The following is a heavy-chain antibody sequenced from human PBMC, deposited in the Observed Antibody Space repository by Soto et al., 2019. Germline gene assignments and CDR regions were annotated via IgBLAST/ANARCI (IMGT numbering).Heavy chain of an antibody. D-gene: IGHD3-10*01. Sequence: QVQLVQSGAEVKTPGSSVKVSCKASGGTLSDYAISWVRQAPGQGLEWMGGIMPTVDSANYAQNFQGRLTTSADESTSTAMVELSSVRSDDTAVYYCAVAAVREIMAQESSGMAVWGQGTTVIVSS. CDR1: GGTLSDYA. CDR3: AVAAVREIMAQESSGMAV. CDR2: IMPTVDSA. V-gene: IGHV1-69*01. J-gene: IGHJ6*02.